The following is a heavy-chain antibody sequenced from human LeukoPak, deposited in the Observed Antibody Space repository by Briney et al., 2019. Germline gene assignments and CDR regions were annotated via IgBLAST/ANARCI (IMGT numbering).Heavy chain of an antibody. D-gene: IGHD2-2*01. CDR3: AREDIVVVPAAKGVYGMDV. J-gene: IGHJ6*02. Sequence: ASVKVSRKASGYTFTSYGISWVRQAPGQGLEWMGWISAYNGNTNYAQKLQGRVTMTTDTSTSTAYMELRSLRSDDTAVYYCAREDIVVVPAAKGVYGMDVWGQGTTVTVSS. CDR2: ISAYNGNT. CDR1: GYTFTSYG. V-gene: IGHV1-18*01.